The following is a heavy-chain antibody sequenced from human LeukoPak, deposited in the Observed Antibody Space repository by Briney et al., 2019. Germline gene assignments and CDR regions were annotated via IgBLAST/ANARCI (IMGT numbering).Heavy chain of an antibody. CDR1: GGTFSSYA. D-gene: IGHD4-11*01. Sequence: MAGGSLRLSCAASGGTFSSYAISWVRQAPGQGLEWMGRIIPILGIANYAQKFQGRVTITADKSTSTAYMELSSLRSEDTAVYYCASESQGRSNYYPLTEAYFDYWGQGTLVTVSS. CDR3: ASESQGRSNYYPLTEAYFDY. V-gene: IGHV1-69*04. J-gene: IGHJ4*02. CDR2: IIPILGIA.